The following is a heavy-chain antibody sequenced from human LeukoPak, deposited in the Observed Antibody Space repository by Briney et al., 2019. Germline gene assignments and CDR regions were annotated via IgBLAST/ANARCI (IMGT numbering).Heavy chain of an antibody. V-gene: IGHV3-30*18. D-gene: IGHD2-2*01. CDR1: GFTFSSYG. CDR2: ISYDGSNK. Sequence: GGSLRLSCAASGFTFSSYGMHWVRQAPGKGLEWVAVISYDGSNKYYADPVKGRFTISRDNSKNTLYLQMNSLRAEDTAVYYCANGPRYCSSTSCYARGDYYYYGMDVWGQGTTVTVSS. J-gene: IGHJ6*02. CDR3: ANGPRYCSSTSCYARGDYYYYGMDV.